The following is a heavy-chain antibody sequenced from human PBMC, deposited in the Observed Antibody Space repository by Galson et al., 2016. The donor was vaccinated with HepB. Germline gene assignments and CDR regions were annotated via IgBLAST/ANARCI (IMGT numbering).Heavy chain of an antibody. CDR2: IRSTA. CDR3: ARDAGQYSFDF. V-gene: IGHV3-72*01. CDR1: GFTLRDHY. D-gene: IGHD5-12*01. J-gene: IGHJ4*02. Sequence: SLRLSCAASGFTLRDHYMDWVRQAPGKGLECVARIRSTAEYAPSVTGRFTISRDDSKNSLYLHMNNLKTKDTAVYYCARDAGQYSFDFWGRGTLVTVSA.